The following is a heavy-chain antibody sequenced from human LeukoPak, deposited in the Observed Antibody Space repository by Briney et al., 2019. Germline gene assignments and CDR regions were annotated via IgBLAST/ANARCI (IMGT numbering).Heavy chain of an antibody. CDR2: IMTLFGTA. V-gene: IGHV1-69*05. Sequence: GSSVKVSCKTSRGTSNNSAISWVRQAPGQELAWLGGIMTLFGTAGYAQKFQGRVTITKDESTRTVYLELTSLTSDDTAVYYCARDVHGDYGSGWFDPWGQGTLVSVSS. CDR3: ARDVHGDYGSGWFDP. CDR1: RGTSNNSA. D-gene: IGHD4-17*01. J-gene: IGHJ5*02.